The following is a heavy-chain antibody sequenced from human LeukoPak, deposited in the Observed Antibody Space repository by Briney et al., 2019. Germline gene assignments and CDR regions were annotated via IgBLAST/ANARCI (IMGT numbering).Heavy chain of an antibody. D-gene: IGHD3-22*01. Sequence: GGSLKLSCAASGFTFSGSAIHWVRQASGKGLEWLGRIRIKPDNYATAYAGSVKGRFTISRDDSKNSAYLQMDSLKAEDKAVYYCSRFDLFYDGNYYSSDGLDVWGQGTTVTVSS. V-gene: IGHV3-73*01. J-gene: IGHJ6*02. CDR3: SRFDLFYDGNYYSSDGLDV. CDR1: GFTFSGSA. CDR2: IRIKPDNYAT.